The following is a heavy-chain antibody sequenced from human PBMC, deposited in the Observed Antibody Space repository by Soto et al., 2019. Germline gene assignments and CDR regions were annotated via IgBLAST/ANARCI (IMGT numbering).Heavy chain of an antibody. J-gene: IGHJ6*02. CDR1: GFTFRNNA. Sequence: QVQLVESGGGVVQPGGSLRLSCAASGFTFRNNAMHWVRQAPGKGLECLAVIAHDGSNAFYRDSVKGRFIVSRDNSKNTLYLYMNSLRSEDTGVYYCARGDREDILVVVGARPGEYGTDIWGQGTTVIVSS. CDR3: ARGDREDILVVVGARPGEYGTDI. D-gene: IGHD2-15*01. CDR2: IAHDGSNA. V-gene: IGHV3-30-3*01.